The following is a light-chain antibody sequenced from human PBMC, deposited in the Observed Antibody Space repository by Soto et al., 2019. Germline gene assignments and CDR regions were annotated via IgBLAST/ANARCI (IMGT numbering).Light chain of an antibody. V-gene: IGLV2-14*01. Sequence: QSVLTQPASVSGSPGQSIAISCTGTSSDVGGYDYVSWYQQHPGKAPKLMIYDVSNRPSGVSNRFSGSKSDNTASLTISGLQAEDEAHYYCSSYTSSSTSVLGTGTKVTV. J-gene: IGLJ1*01. CDR1: SSDVGGYDY. CDR3: SSYTSSSTSV. CDR2: DVS.